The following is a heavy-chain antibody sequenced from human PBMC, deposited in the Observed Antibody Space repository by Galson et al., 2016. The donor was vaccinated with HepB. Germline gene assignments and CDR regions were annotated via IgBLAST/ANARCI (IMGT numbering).Heavy chain of an antibody. CDR1: GDSVSRNGAA. CDR3: ARGPPDYLDSGSFYSGWFDP. CDR2: TYYQSKWYN. Sequence: CAISGDSVSRNGAAWNWIRQSPSRGLEWLGRTYYQSKWYNDYAVSVKSRISINPDTSKNQFSLKLSAVTAADMAVYYCARGPPDYLDSGSFYSGWFDPWSRGTLVTVSS. V-gene: IGHV6-1*01. D-gene: IGHD3-10*01. J-gene: IGHJ5*02.